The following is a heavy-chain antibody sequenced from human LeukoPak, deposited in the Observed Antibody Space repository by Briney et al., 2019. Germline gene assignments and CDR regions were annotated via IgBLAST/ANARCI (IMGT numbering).Heavy chain of an antibody. Sequence: GGSLRLSCTASGFTFSSYAMTWVRQAPGKGLEWVSAISGSGGTIYYADSVKGRFTISRDNAKNSLYLQMNSLRAEDTAIYYCAREGKYSSSWLKYYFDYWGQGSLVTVSS. CDR2: ISGSGGTI. J-gene: IGHJ4*02. D-gene: IGHD6-13*01. CDR3: AREGKYSSSWLKYYFDY. V-gene: IGHV3-23*01. CDR1: GFTFSSYA.